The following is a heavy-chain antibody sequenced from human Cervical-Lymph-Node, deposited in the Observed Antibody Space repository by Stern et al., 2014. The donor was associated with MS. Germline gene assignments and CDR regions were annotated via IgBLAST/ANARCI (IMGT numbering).Heavy chain of an antibody. V-gene: IGHV1-18*01. CDR3: VRAIMELRLLDY. CDR1: GYTFRNYG. Sequence: VQLVASGAEVKEPGASVTVSCKAYGYTFRNYGISWVRQAPGQGLEWMGWISYNGNTDYAQKFQGRVTLTTDTSTRTAYMELRSLRSDDTAVYYCVRAIMELRLLDYWGQGTVVTVSS. J-gene: IGHJ4*02. CDR2: ISYNGNT. D-gene: IGHD1-7*01.